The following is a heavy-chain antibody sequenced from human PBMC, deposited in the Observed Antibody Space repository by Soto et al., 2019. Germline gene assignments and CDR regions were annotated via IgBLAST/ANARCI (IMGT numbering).Heavy chain of an antibody. D-gene: IGHD4-17*01. CDR3: AKRLTYDYGPFDY. J-gene: IGHJ4*02. CDR2: ISYDGNYK. V-gene: IGHV3-30*18. Sequence: GGSLRLSCAASGFTFSSYGTHWVRQAPGKGLEWVALISYDGNYKYYADSVKGRFTISRDNSKNTLYPQMNSLRAEDTALYYCAKRLTYDYGPFDYWGQGTLVTVSS. CDR1: GFTFSSYG.